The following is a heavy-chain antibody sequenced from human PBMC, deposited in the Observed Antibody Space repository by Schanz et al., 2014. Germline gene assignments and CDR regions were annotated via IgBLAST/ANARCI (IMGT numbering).Heavy chain of an antibody. CDR3: AKGQGAVINNWYFDL. CDR1: GYTVSSNY. Sequence: EVQLVESGGGLIQPGGSLRLSCAASGYTVSSNYMSWVRQAPGKGLEWVSGISSSGSTYYADSVKGRFTISRDNSKNTLSLQMNSLSADDTAVYYCAKGQGAVINNWYFDLWGRGTLVTVSS. J-gene: IGHJ2*01. CDR2: ISSSGST. V-gene: IGHV3-53*01. D-gene: IGHD2-21*01.